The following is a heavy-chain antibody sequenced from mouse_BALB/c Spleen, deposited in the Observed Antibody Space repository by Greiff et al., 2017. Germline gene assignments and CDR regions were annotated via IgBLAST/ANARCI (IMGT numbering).Heavy chain of an antibody. Sequence: DVQLQESGPGLVKPSQSLSLTCTVTGYSITSDYAWNWIRQFPGNKLEWMGYISYSGSTSYNPSLKSRISITRDTSKNQFFLQLNSVTTEDTATYYCASHDGAYSRGYFDYWGQGTTLTGSS. J-gene: IGHJ2*01. CDR1: GYSITSDYA. CDR3: ASHDGAYSRGYFDY. CDR2: ISYSGST. D-gene: IGHD2-3*01. V-gene: IGHV3-2*02.